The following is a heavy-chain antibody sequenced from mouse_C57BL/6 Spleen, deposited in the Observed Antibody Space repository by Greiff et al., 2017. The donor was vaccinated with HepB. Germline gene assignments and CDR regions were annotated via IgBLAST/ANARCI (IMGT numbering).Heavy chain of an antibody. D-gene: IGHD2-4*01. Sequence: VHVKQSGAELVKPGASVKLSCTASGFNIKDYYMHWVKQRTEQGLEWIGRIDPEDGETKYAPKFQDKATITADTSSNTAYLQLSSLTSEDTAVYYCARGIYYDSWFAYWGQGTLVTVSA. CDR3: ARGIYYDSWFAY. CDR1: GFNIKDYY. V-gene: IGHV14-2*01. J-gene: IGHJ3*01. CDR2: IDPEDGET.